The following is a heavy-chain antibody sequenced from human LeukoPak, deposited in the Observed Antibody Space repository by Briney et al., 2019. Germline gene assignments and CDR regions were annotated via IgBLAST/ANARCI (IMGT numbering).Heavy chain of an antibody. J-gene: IGHJ4*02. D-gene: IGHD2-21*01. CDR2: IYYSGST. CDR1: GGSISSSSYY. Sequence: SQTLSLTCTVSGGSISSSSYYWGWIRQPPGKGLEWIGSIYYSGSTYYNPSLKSRVTISVDTSKNQFSLKLSSVTAADTAVYYCARHPRRGAYEGFDYWGQGTLVTVSS. V-gene: IGHV4-39*01. CDR3: ARHPRRGAYEGFDY.